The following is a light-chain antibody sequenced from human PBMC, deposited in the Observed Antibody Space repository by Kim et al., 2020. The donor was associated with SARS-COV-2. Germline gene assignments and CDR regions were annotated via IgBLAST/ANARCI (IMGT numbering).Light chain of an antibody. Sequence: SYELTQPPSVSVSPGQTASITCSGDKLGDKYACWYQQKPGQSPVLVIYQDSKRPSGIPERFSGSKSGNTATLTISGTQAMDEADYYCQAWDSSTYVVFGG. J-gene: IGLJ2*01. CDR3: QAWDSSTYVV. CDR2: QDS. V-gene: IGLV3-1*01. CDR1: KLGDKY.